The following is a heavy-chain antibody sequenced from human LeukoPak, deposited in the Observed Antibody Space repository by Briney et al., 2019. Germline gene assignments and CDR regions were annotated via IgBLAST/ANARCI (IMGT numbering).Heavy chain of an antibody. Sequence: SQTLSLTCTVSGGSISSGDYYWSWIRQPPGKGLEWIGRIYTSGSTNYNPSLKGRVTISVDTSKNQFSLKLSSVTAADTAVYYCARGDGSSPRGPIYYYYYMDVWGKGTTVTVSS. D-gene: IGHD6-6*01. J-gene: IGHJ6*03. CDR2: IYTSGST. CDR3: ARGDGSSPRGPIYYYYYMDV. V-gene: IGHV4-61*02. CDR1: GGSISSGDYY.